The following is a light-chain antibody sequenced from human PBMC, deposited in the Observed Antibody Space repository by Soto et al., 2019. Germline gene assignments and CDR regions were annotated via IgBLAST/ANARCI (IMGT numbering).Light chain of an antibody. CDR2: DAS. V-gene: IGKV1-5*01. CDR3: QHSNSFPVT. J-gene: IGKJ1*01. CDR1: QSISSW. Sequence: DIQMTQSPSTLPASVGDRVTITCRASQSISSWLAWYQQKPGKAPKLLIYDASSLKSGVPSRFSGSGSGTDFTLTISSLQPEDFATYYCQHSNSFPVTFGQGTKVDIK.